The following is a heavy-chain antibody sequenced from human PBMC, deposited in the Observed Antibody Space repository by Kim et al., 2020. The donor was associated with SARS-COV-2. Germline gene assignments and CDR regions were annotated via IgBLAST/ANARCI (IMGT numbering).Heavy chain of an antibody. D-gene: IGHD3-16*01. V-gene: IGHV3-15*01. J-gene: IGHJ6*02. CDR2: IKSKTDGGTT. Sequence: GGSLRLSCAASGFTFNNAWMSWVRQAPGKGLEWVGRIKSKTDGGTTDYAAPVKGRFTISRDDSQNTLYLQMNSPKTEDTAVYYCTTGATLYYYYGMDVWGQGTTVTVSS. CDR3: TTGATLYYYYGMDV. CDR1: GFTFNNAW.